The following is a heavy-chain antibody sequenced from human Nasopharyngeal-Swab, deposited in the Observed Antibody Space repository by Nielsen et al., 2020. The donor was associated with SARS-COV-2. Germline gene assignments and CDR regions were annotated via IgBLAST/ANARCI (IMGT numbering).Heavy chain of an antibody. J-gene: IGHJ5*02. CDR1: GFTVSSNY. CDR3: AKPNCSSTSCYHRWFDP. CDR2: IYSGGST. Sequence: GGSLRLSCAASGFTVSSNYMSWVRQAPGKGLEWVSVIYSGGSTYYADSVKGRFTISRDNSKNTLYLQMNSLRAEDTAVYYCAKPNCSSTSCYHRWFDPWGQGTLVTVSS. V-gene: IGHV3-66*02. D-gene: IGHD2-2*01.